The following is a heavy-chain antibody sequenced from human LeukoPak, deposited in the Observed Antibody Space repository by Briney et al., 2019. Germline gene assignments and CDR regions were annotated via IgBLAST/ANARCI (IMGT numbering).Heavy chain of an antibody. Sequence: SETLSLTCTVSGGSISSYYWSWLRQPPGKGLEGLGYIYYSGSTNYNPSLKSRVTISVDTSKNQFSLKLSSVTAADTAVYYCARVGSRCSGGSCYAGSWDYWGQGTLVTVSS. J-gene: IGHJ4*02. CDR2: IYYSGST. CDR1: GGSISSYY. V-gene: IGHV4-59*01. D-gene: IGHD2-15*01. CDR3: ARVGSRCSGGSCYAGSWDY.